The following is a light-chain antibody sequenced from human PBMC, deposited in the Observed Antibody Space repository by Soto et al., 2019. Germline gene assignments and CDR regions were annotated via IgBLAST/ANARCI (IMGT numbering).Light chain of an antibody. CDR2: GAS. CDR3: QQYDTLPPT. Sequence: DIQMTQSPSSLSASVGDRVTITCQASQDMRNYLNWYQQKPGKAPKLLIYGASNLEAGVTPRFSGSGSGTEFRLTITSLQPEDIAVYYCQQYDTLPPTFGGGTKVDIK. J-gene: IGKJ4*01. CDR1: QDMRNY. V-gene: IGKV1-33*01.